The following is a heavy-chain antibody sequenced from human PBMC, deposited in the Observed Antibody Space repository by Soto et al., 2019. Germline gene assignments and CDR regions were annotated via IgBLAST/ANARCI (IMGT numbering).Heavy chain of an antibody. Sequence: GASVKVSCKASGYSFTSYGINWVRQAPGQGLEWMGWISAKHGNTHYAQKLKGRVTMTTDTSTSTAYTELRSLTSDDTAVYYCTRDMLKQLLVGVQDNWFDPWG. CDR3: TRDMLKQLLVGVQDNWFDP. V-gene: IGHV1-18*01. J-gene: IGHJ5*02. CDR1: GYSFTSYG. CDR2: ISAKHGNT. D-gene: IGHD2-15*01.